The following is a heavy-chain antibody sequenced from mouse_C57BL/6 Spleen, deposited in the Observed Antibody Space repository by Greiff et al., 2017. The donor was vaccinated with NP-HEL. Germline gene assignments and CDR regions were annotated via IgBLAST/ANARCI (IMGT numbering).Heavy chain of an antibody. CDR1: GYTFTSYW. Sequence: QVQLKQPGAELVRPGSSVKLSCKASGYTFTSYWMDWVKQRPGQGLEWIGNIYPSDSETHYNQKFKDKATLTVDKSSSTAYMQLSSLTSEDSAVYYCARGGRNGYFDVWGTGTTVTVSS. D-gene: IGHD3-1*01. CDR3: ARGGRNGYFDV. J-gene: IGHJ1*03. CDR2: IYPSDSET. V-gene: IGHV1-61*01.